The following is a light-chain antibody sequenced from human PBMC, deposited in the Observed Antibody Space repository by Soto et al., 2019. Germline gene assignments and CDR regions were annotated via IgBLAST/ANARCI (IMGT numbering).Light chain of an antibody. CDR1: QSVTSS. Sequence: EIGWTQSQATLSLSPGDRATLSCRASQSVTSSLAWFQQKPGQAPRLLIYDVSRRATAIPARFSGSGSGTDFTLTISSLEPEDFAVYYCQQRTSWPTFGGGTKVDIK. V-gene: IGKV3-11*01. CDR2: DVS. CDR3: QQRTSWPT. J-gene: IGKJ4*01.